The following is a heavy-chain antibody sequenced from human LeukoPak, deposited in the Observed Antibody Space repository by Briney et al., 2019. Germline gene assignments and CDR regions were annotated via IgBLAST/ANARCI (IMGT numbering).Heavy chain of an antibody. D-gene: IGHD1-14*01. V-gene: IGHV3-30*18. CDR1: GFTLSSYS. Sequence: QPGGSLRLSCAASGFTLSSYSMHWVRQAPGKGLEWVAVISYDGSNKYYADSVKGRFTISRDKSKNTLYLQMNSLRAEDTAVYYCEKDEATPDDAYDFWGQGTMVTVSS. CDR2: ISYDGSNK. J-gene: IGHJ3*01. CDR3: EKDEATPDDAYDF.